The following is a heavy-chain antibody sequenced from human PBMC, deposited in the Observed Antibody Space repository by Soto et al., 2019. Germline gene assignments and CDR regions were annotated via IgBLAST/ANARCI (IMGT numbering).Heavy chain of an antibody. J-gene: IGHJ4*02. D-gene: IGHD2-8*02. CDR3: ASALVGASQEYHIDY. CDR1: GGSVSSGYYY. V-gene: IGHV4-61*01. CDR2: IYDSGST. Sequence: SETLSLTCSVSGGSVSSGYYYWSWIRRPPGRGLEWIGYIYDSGSTRNNPPLRSRVTMSIDTSNNQFSLKLTSVTAADTAFYYCASALVGASQEYHIDYWGQGTLVTVSS.